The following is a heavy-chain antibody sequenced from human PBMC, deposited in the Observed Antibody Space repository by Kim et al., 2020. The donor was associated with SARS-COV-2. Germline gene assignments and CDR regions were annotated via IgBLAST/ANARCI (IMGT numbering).Heavy chain of an antibody. V-gene: IGHV3-74*01. CDR3: TRGGGLGY. CDR1: GFTLSSYS. J-gene: IGHJ4*02. CDR2: INSDGSST. Sequence: GGSLRLSCVVSGFTLSSYSMYWVRQAPGKGLVWVSRINSDGSSTSYADSVKGRFTISRDNAKNMIYLQMNSLRAEDTAVYYCTRGGGLGYWGQGTLATVS. D-gene: IGHD3-10*01.